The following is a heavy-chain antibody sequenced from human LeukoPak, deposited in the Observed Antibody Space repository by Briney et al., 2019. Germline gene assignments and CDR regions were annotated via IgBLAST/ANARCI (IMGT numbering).Heavy chain of an antibody. V-gene: IGHV1-2*02. D-gene: IGHD6-13*01. J-gene: IGHJ4*02. CDR3: ARALRPNYSSSWSEPGY. CDR2: INPNSGGT. Sequence: ASVTVSCTSSGYTFTVYYMHWVRQAPGQGLEWMGWINPNSGGTNYAQKFQGRVTMTRDTSISTAYMELSRLRSDDTAVYYCARALRPNYSSSWSEPGYWGQGTLVTVSS. CDR1: GYTFTVYY.